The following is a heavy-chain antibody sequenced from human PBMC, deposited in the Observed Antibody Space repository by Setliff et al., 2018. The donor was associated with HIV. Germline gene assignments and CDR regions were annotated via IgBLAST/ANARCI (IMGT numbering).Heavy chain of an antibody. CDR2: IRCDGSNK. J-gene: IGHJ3*02. V-gene: IGHV3-30*02. CDR3: AKGHYSSGDSKQNGFDM. CDR1: GFTFSSYG. Sequence: PGGSLRLSCAASGFTFSSYGMHWVRQAPGKGLEWVAFIRCDGSNKYYADSVEGRFTISRDNSKNTLYLQMNSLRAEDTVVYYCAKGHYSSGDSKQNGFDMWGQGTMVTVSS. D-gene: IGHD3-22*01.